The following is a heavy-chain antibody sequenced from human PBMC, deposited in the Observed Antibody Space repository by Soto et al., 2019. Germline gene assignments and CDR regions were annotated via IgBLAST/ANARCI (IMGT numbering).Heavy chain of an antibody. V-gene: IGHV4-30-4*01. J-gene: IGHJ4*02. CDR1: GGSISIADFV. Sequence: TSETLALTCTFAGGSISIADFVGTWRRQPPGKGLECLGYIYYSGTTYYNPSLKGRLIISIDTSRNQFSLSLNSVTAADTAVYFCAREPYLPMARNDFWGQGAKVTVSS. D-gene: IGHD3-10*01. CDR2: IYYSGTT. CDR3: AREPYLPMARNDF.